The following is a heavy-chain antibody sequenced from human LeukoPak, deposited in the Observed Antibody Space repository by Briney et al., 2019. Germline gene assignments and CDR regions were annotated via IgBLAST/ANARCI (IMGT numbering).Heavy chain of an antibody. CDR2: LDGDGRST. J-gene: IGHJ4*02. CDR3: ARGGSSSGWFGLQC. D-gene: IGHD6-19*01. CDR1: GFTFRSYW. V-gene: IGHV3-74*01. Sequence: PGGSLRLSCAVSGFTFRSYWMHWVRQAPGKGLVWVSRLDGDGRSTTYADSVKGRSTISRDNAKNTLYLQMNSLRAEDTAVYYCARGGSSSGWFGLQCWGQGTLLTVSS.